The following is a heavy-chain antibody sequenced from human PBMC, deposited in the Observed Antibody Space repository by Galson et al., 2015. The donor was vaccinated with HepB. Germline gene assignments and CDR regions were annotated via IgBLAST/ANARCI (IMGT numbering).Heavy chain of an antibody. V-gene: IGHV3-33*08. D-gene: IGHD3-22*01. CDR1: GFIFSRYG. CDR2: IWYDGSNK. J-gene: IGHJ3*02. Sequence: SLRLSCAASGFIFSRYGVHWVRQAPGKGLEWVAVIWYDGSNKYYADSVKGRFTISRDNSKNTLYLQMNSLRAEDTAVYYCAREFRHYYDSSGLADIWGQGTMVTVSS. CDR3: AREFRHYYDSSGLADI.